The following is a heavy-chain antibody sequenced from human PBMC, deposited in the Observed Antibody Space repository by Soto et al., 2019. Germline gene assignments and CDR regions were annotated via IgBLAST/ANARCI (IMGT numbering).Heavy chain of an antibody. Sequence: EVQLVESGGGLIQPGGSLRLSCAASGFTVSSKYMTWDRQAPGKGLEWVSVIYGGGTTYYADSVKGRFTISRDNSKNTLYIQMNRLRAEDTAVYYCVQTTGWPGFDFWGQGTLVTVSS. CDR2: IYGGGTT. D-gene: IGHD6-19*01. CDR1: GFTVSSKY. J-gene: IGHJ4*02. V-gene: IGHV3-53*01. CDR3: VQTTGWPGFDF.